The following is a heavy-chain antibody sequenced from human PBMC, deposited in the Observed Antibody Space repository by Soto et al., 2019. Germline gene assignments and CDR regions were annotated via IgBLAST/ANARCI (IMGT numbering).Heavy chain of an antibody. D-gene: IGHD3-22*01. J-gene: IGHJ5*02. CDR1: GYTFTAYY. CDR2: INPNSGGT. CDR3: ARGDFDSSANYYAGWFDP. Sequence: QVQLVQSGAEVKKPGASVKVSCKASGYTFTAYYMHWLRQAPGQGLEWMGWINPNSGGTKYAQKFQGRVTMTNDTSISTAYMELSRLGSDDTAVYYCARGDFDSSANYYAGWFDPWGPGTLVTVSS. V-gene: IGHV1-2*02.